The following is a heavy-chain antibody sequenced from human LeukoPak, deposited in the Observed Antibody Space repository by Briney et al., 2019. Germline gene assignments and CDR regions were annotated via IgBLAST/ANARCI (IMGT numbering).Heavy chain of an antibody. CDR2: IYHNGTA. Sequence: PSETLSLTCAVSVGSISSGNWWSWVRQPPGKGLEWIGEIYHNGTANYNPSLKSRVTISADRFTNHFSLKLTSVTAADTAVYYCATAPILRGEGGEHFKYGMDVWGQGTTVSVSS. CDR1: VGSISSGNW. D-gene: IGHD2-2*02. J-gene: IGHJ6*02. CDR3: ATAPILRGEGGEHFKYGMDV. V-gene: IGHV4-4*02.